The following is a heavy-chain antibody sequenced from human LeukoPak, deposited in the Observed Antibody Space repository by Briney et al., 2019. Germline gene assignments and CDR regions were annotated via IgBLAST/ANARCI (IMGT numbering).Heavy chain of an antibody. V-gene: IGHV3-30*18. J-gene: IGHJ4*02. CDR1: GFTFSSYG. D-gene: IGHD5-12*01. CDR3: AKDWATLDY. CDR2: ISYDGSNK. Sequence: PGGSLRLSCAASGFTFSSYGMHWVRQAPGKGLEWVAVISYDGSNKYYADSVKGRFTTSRDNSKNTLYLQMNSLRAEHTAVYYCAKDWATLDYWGQGTLVTVSS.